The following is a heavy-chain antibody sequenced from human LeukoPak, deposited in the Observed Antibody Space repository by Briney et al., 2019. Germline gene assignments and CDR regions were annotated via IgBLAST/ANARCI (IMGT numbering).Heavy chain of an antibody. CDR1: GYSISSGYY. CDR3: ARAGYYYESSGYYLVSAEIDY. J-gene: IGHJ4*02. Sequence: SETLSLTCTVSGYSISSGYYWGWIRQPPGKGLEWIGSIYHSGSTYYNPSLKSRVTISVDTSKNQFSLKLSSVTAADTAVYYCARAGYYYESSGYYLVSAEIDYWGQGTLVTVSS. D-gene: IGHD3-22*01. V-gene: IGHV4-38-2*02. CDR2: IYHSGST.